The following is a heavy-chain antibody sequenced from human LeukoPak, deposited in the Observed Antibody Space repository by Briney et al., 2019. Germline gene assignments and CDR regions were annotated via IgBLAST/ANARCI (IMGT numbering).Heavy chain of an antibody. CDR3: ATLPANQLRGFDY. CDR2: IYHRGST. Sequence: SETLSLTCTVSGYSISSDYYWGWLRQPPGKGLEWIGSIYHRGSTYYNPSLKSRVTISVDTSKNQFSLKLTSVTAADTALYYCATLPANQLRGFDYWGQGTLVTVSS. CDR1: GYSISSDYY. D-gene: IGHD2-2*01. V-gene: IGHV4-38-2*02. J-gene: IGHJ4*02.